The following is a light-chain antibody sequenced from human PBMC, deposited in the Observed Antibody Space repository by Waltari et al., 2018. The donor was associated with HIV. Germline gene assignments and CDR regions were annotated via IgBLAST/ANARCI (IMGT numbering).Light chain of an antibody. V-gene: IGKV3-15*01. Sequence: EIVMTQSPATRSVSPGGRATFFCRPRQSVSNNLAWYQQQPGQGPRLLMYSATTRATGIPARFGGSGSGTEFTLTISSLQSEDFGLYYCQQQKQGPLGSTFGQGTRLEI. J-gene: IGKJ5*01. CDR2: SAT. CDR3: QQQKQGPLGST. CDR1: QSVSNN.